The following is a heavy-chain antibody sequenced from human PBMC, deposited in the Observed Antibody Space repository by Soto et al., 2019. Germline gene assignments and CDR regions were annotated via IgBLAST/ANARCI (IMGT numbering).Heavy chain of an antibody. J-gene: IGHJ6*02. V-gene: IGHV3-74*01. CDR1: GFTFSSYW. D-gene: IGHD5-12*01. Sequence: GGSLRLSCAASGFTFSSYWMHWVRQAPGKGLVWVSRINSDGSSTSYADSVKGRFTISRDNAKNTLYLQMNSLRAEDTAVYYCARVRVVDSGYVSDLVFYYYYGMDVWGQGTTVTVSS. CDR3: ARVRVVDSGYVSDLVFYYYYGMDV. CDR2: INSDGSST.